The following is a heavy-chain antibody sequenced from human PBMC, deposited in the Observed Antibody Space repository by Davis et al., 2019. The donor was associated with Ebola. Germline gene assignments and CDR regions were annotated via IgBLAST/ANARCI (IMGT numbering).Heavy chain of an antibody. J-gene: IGHJ4*02. V-gene: IGHV3-30-3*01. CDR2: ISYDGSNK. D-gene: IGHD5-24*01. Sequence: GESLKISCAASGFTFSSYAMHWVRQAPGKGLEWVAVISYDGSNKYYADSVKGRFTISRDNSKNTLYLQMNSLRAEDTAVYYCARDRRRDGYNLGDYWGQGTLVTVSS. CDR3: ARDRRRDGYNLGDY. CDR1: GFTFSSYA.